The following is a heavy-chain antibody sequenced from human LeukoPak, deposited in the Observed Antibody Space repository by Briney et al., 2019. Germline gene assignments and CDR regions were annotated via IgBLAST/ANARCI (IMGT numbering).Heavy chain of an antibody. V-gene: IGHV5-51*01. D-gene: IGHD2-15*01. Sequence: GESLKISCKGSGYSFTSYWIGWVRQMPGKGLEWMGIIYPGDSDTRYSPSFQGQVTISADKSISTAYLQWSSLKASDIAMYYCARTAYHCSGGSCHGAFDIWGQGTMVTVSS. CDR1: GYSFTSYW. CDR2: IYPGDSDT. CDR3: ARTAYHCSGGSCHGAFDI. J-gene: IGHJ3*02.